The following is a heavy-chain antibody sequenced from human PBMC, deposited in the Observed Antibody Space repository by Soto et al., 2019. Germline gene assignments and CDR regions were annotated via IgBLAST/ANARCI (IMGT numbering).Heavy chain of an antibody. J-gene: IGHJ4*02. D-gene: IGHD2-15*01. V-gene: IGHV4-39*01. Sequence: QLQLQESGPGLVKPSETLSLTCTVSGGSISSSSYYWGWIREPPGKGLESIASIYYSGSTYYNPSLKSRVTISVDTSKNQFSLKLSSVTAADTAVYYCAWSFYCSGGSCYHYFDYWGQGTLVTVSS. CDR3: AWSFYCSGGSCYHYFDY. CDR1: GGSISSSSYY. CDR2: IYYSGST.